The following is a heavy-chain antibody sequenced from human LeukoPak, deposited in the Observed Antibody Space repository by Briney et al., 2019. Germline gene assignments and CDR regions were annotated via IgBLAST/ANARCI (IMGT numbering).Heavy chain of an antibody. J-gene: IGHJ4*02. D-gene: IGHD2-2*01. CDR1: GFTFSSCW. V-gene: IGHV3-7*01. Sequence: PGGSLRLSCAASGFTFSSCWMTWVRQAPGKGLEWVANIKEDGSKKNYVDSVKGRFTISRDNAKNSLYLQMNSLRDEDTAVYYCARDWCGGSSCHSYLDYWGQGTLVTVSS. CDR3: ARDWCGGSSCHSYLDY. CDR2: IKEDGSKK.